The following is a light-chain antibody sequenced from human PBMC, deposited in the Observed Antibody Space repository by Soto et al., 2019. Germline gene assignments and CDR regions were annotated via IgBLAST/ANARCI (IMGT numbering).Light chain of an antibody. J-gene: IGKJ4*01. CDR2: WAS. CDR3: QQYYSTPPT. V-gene: IGKV4-1*01. CDR1: QSILSSSNNKNY. Sequence: DIVMTQSPDSLTESLGERATINCKSSQSILSSSNNKNYLVWYQQKPGQPPKVLINWASTRESGVPDRFSGRGSGADFTLTISSLQDEDVAVYYCQQYYSTPPTFGGGNKLEIK.